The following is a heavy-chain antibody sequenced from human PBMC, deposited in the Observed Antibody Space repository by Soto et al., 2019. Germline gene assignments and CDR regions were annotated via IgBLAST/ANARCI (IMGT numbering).Heavy chain of an antibody. CDR2: IYHSGTT. Sequence: ASETLSLTCAVSGDSISRGYYWAWIRQPPGKGLEYIGSIYHSGTTYYNPSLMSRVTISVDTSKNQFSLKLSSVTAADTAVYYCARDNILGILYGGMDVWGQGTTVTVSS. J-gene: IGHJ6*02. V-gene: IGHV4-38-2*02. D-gene: IGHD3-3*01. CDR1: GDSISRGYY. CDR3: ARDNILGILYGGMDV.